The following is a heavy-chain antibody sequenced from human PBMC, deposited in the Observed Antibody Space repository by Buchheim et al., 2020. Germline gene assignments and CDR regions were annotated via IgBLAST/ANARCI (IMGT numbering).Heavy chain of an antibody. J-gene: IGHJ4*02. Sequence: QLQLQESGPGLVKPSETLSLTCTVSGGSISSSSYYWGWIRQPPGKGLKWIGSIYYSGSTYYNPSLKSRVTISVDTSKNQFSLKLSSMTAADTAVYYCARHDSSSSEQGCGFDYWGQGTL. CDR1: GGSISSSSYY. CDR2: IYYSGST. D-gene: IGHD6-6*01. V-gene: IGHV4-39*01. CDR3: ARHDSSSSEQGCGFDY.